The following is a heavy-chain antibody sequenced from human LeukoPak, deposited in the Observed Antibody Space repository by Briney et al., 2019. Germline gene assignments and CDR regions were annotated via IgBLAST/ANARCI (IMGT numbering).Heavy chain of an antibody. CDR2: INPNSGGT. D-gene: IGHD2-2*01. Sequence: ASVTVSCTASGYTFTGYYIHWVRQAPGQGLEWMGRINPNSGGTNYAQKFQGRVTMTRDTSISTVYMELSRLRSDDTAIYYCARDIVVDYYYYGIDVWGQGTTVTVSS. CDR1: GYTFTGYY. J-gene: IGHJ6*02. CDR3: ARDIVVDYYYYGIDV. V-gene: IGHV1-2*06.